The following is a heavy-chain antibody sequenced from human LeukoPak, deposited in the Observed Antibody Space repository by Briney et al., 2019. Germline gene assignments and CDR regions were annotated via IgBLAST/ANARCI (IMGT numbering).Heavy chain of an antibody. CDR3: ARDGGVATIATFDY. CDR2: IYTSGST. D-gene: IGHD5-12*01. CDR1: GGSISSYY. J-gene: IGHJ4*02. Sequence: SETLSLTCTVSGGSISSYYWSWIRQPAGKALEWIGHIYTSGSTYYNPSLKSRVTISVDTSKNQFSLKLSSVTAADTAVYYCARDGGVATIATFDYWGQGTLVTVSS. V-gene: IGHV4-4*07.